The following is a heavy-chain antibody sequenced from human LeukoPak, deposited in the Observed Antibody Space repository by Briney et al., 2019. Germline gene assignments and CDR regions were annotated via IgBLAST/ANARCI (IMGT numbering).Heavy chain of an antibody. CDR3: ARLNYDFWSGSPPMYYFDY. V-gene: IGHV4-59*08. J-gene: IGHJ4*02. D-gene: IGHD3-3*01. CDR1: GGSISSYY. CDR2: IYYSGST. Sequence: SETLSLTCTVSGGSISSYYWSWIRQPPGKGLEWIGYIYYSGSTNYNPSLKSRVTISVDTSKNQFSLKLSSVTAADTAVYYCARLNYDFWSGSPPMYYFDYWGQGTLATVSS.